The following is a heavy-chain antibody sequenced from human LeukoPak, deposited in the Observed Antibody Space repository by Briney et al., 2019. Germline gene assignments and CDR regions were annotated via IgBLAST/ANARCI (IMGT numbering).Heavy chain of an antibody. J-gene: IGHJ4*02. Sequence: PGGSLRLSCAASGFTFSSYGMQGVRQAPGRGLEWGAVISYDGSNKYYADSVKGRFTISRDNSKNTLYLQMNSLRAEDTAVYYCAKDYDKFLEWLLEGAPDYWGQGTLVTVSS. V-gene: IGHV3-30*18. CDR2: ISYDGSNK. D-gene: IGHD3-3*01. CDR1: GFTFSSYG. CDR3: AKDYDKFLEWLLEGAPDY.